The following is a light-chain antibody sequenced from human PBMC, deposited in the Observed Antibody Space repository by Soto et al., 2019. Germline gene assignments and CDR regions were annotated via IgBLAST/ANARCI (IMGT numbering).Light chain of an antibody. CDR2: DDS. CDR3: QQYDTYWT. CDR1: QNINSW. V-gene: IGKV1-5*01. Sequence: DIQMTQSPSTVSASVGERVTITCRASQNINSWLAWYQQKPGSDPKVLIYDDSSLESGVPSRFSGSRSETEFTLTISSLQPDDFATYYCQQYDTYWTVGQGTKVDIK. J-gene: IGKJ1*01.